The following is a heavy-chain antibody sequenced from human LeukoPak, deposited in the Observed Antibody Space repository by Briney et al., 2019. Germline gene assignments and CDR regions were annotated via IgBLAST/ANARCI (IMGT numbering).Heavy chain of an antibody. Sequence: GGSLRLSCAASGFTFSSYAMSWVRQTPGKGLEWVSTISGSGASTSYGDSVKGRFTISRDNSKNTLYLQMNSLRAEDTAVYYCARGADGSSSSESEWFDPWGQGTLVTVSS. V-gene: IGHV3-23*01. D-gene: IGHD6-13*01. CDR2: ISGSGAST. J-gene: IGHJ5*02. CDR3: ARGADGSSSSESEWFDP. CDR1: GFTFSSYA.